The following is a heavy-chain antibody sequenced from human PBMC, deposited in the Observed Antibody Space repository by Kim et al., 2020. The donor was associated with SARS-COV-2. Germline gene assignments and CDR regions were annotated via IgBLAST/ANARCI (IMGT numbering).Heavy chain of an antibody. CDR3: ARGSELPNNWFDP. Sequence: SETLSLTCAVYGGSFSGYYWSWIRQPPGKGLEWIGEINHSGSTNYNPSLKSRVTISVDTSKNQFSLKLSSVTAADTAVYYCARGSELPNNWFDPWGQGTLVPVSS. CDR1: GGSFSGYY. D-gene: IGHD3-10*01. CDR2: INHSGST. V-gene: IGHV4-34*01. J-gene: IGHJ5*02.